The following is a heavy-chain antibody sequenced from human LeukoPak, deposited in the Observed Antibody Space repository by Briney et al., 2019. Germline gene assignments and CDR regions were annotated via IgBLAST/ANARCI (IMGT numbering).Heavy chain of an antibody. CDR2: IYHSGST. V-gene: IGHV4-34*01. Sequence: PSETLSLTCAVYGGSFSGYYLSWIRQPPGKGLEWVGEIYHSGSTNYNPSLKSRVTISVKATNNQSSLMLSAVTAADTTVDYFSGHCENGRWGANTRCFDPWGQRTLVTVST. D-gene: IGHD1-26*01. CDR1: GGSFSGYY. J-gene: IGHJ5*02. CDR3: SGHCENGRWGANTRCFDP.